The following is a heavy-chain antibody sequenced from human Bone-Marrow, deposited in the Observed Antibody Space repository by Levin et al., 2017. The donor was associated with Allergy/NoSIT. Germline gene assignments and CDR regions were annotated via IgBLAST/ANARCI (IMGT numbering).Heavy chain of an antibody. Sequence: PGESLKISCAASGFTFDDYAMHWVRQVPGKGLEWVSGITGNSDNMGYADSLKGRFTISRDNAKNSLYLEMTSLTVDDTALYFCAKSGGRNLFYYGLDVWGQGTTVTVSS. J-gene: IGHJ6*02. V-gene: IGHV3-9*01. CDR3: AKSGGRNLFYYGLDV. CDR2: ITGNSDNM. D-gene: IGHD2-15*01. CDR1: GFTFDDYA.